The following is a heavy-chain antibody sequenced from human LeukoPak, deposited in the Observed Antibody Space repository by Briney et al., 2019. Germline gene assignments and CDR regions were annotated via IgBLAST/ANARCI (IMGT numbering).Heavy chain of an antibody. Sequence: SQTLSLTCTVSGGSISSGGYYWSWIRQHPGKGLEWIGYIYYSGSTYYNPSLKSRVTISVYTSKNQFSLKLSSVTAADTAVYYCARYPYYGAKEWDYYYYYGMDVWGQGTTVTVSS. J-gene: IGHJ6*02. CDR2: IYYSGST. D-gene: IGHD1-26*01. CDR3: ARYPYYGAKEWDYYYYYGMDV. V-gene: IGHV4-31*03. CDR1: GGSISSGGYY.